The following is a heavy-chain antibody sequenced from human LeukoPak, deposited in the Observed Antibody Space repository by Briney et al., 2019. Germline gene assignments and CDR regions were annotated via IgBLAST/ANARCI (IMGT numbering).Heavy chain of an antibody. CDR1: GFTFSSYD. D-gene: IGHD2-2*02. CDR3: ARGIVVTIPEVDY. V-gene: IGHV3-33*01. CDR2: IWYDGSNK. Sequence: GGSLRLSCAASGFTFSSYDMHWVRQAPGKGLEWVAVIWYDGSNKYYADSVKGRFTISRDNSKNTLYLQMNSLRAEDTAVYYCARGIVVTIPEVDYWGQGTLVTVSS. J-gene: IGHJ4*02.